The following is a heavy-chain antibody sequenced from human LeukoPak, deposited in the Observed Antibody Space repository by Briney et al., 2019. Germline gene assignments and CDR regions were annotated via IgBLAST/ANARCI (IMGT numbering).Heavy chain of an antibody. CDR1: GFTFSSYG. J-gene: IGHJ4*02. CDR3: GSSGPPGGYFDY. D-gene: IGHD2-15*01. CDR2: IRYDGSNK. Sequence: GGSLRLSCAASGFTFSSYGMHWARQAPGKGLEWVAFIRYDGSNKYYADSVKGRFTISRDNSKNTLYLQMNSLRAEDTAVYYCGSSGPPGGYFDYWGQGTLVTVSS. V-gene: IGHV3-30*02.